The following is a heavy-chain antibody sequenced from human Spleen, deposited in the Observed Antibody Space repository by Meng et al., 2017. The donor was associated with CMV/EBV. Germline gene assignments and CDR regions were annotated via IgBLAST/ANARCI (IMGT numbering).Heavy chain of an antibody. J-gene: IGHJ6*02. CDR2: ISSDGVIK. Sequence: GGSLRLSCAASGFPFSYFALHWVRQAPGKGLEWVAVISSDGVIKHYADSVKGRFTISRDNAKNSLYLQMDSLRAEDTAVYYCARASGYCSSTSCPGYYYGMDVWGQGTTVTVSS. CDR1: GFPFSYFA. D-gene: IGHD2-2*01. CDR3: ARASGYCSSTSCPGYYYGMDV. V-gene: IGHV3-30*04.